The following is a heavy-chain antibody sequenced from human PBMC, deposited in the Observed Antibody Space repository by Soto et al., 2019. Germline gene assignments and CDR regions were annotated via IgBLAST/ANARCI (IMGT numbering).Heavy chain of an antibody. V-gene: IGHV3-9*01. CDR3: AKDIYRGSYRKYYYYYYYMDV. CDR2: ISWNSGSI. CDR1: GFTFDDYA. J-gene: IGHJ6*03. Sequence: SLRLSCAASGFTFDDYAMHWVRQAPGKGLEWVSGISWNSGSIGYADSVKGRFTISRDNAKNSLYLQMNSLRAEDTALYYCAKDIYRGSYRKYYYYYYYMDVWGKGTTVTVSS. D-gene: IGHD3-16*02.